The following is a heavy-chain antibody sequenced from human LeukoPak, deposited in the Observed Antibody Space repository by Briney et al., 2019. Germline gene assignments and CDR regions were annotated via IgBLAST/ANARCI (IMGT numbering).Heavy chain of an antibody. D-gene: IGHD1-1*01. CDR2: ISAYNGNT. V-gene: IGHV1-18*01. CDR1: GYSFTTYG. Sequence: ASVKVSCKASGYSFTTYGISWVRQAPGQGLEWMGWISAYNGNTKYAQNLQGRVTMTTDTSTSTAYMDLRSLRSDDTAVYYCARDLEGTDYWGQGTLVTVSS. CDR3: ARDLEGTDY. J-gene: IGHJ4*02.